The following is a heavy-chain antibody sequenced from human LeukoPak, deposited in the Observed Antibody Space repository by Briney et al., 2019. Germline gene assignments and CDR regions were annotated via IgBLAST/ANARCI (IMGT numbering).Heavy chain of an antibody. J-gene: IGHJ4*02. Sequence: GASVKVSCKASGGTFSSYAISWVRQAPGQGLEWMGGIIPIFGTANYAQKFQGRVTITADESTSTAYMELSSLRSEDTAVYYCARGSAYCSSTSCYIHPSIHRFDYWGQGTLVTVSS. V-gene: IGHV1-69*13. CDR3: ARGSAYCSSTSCYIHPSIHRFDY. CDR2: IIPIFGTA. CDR1: GGTFSSYA. D-gene: IGHD2-2*02.